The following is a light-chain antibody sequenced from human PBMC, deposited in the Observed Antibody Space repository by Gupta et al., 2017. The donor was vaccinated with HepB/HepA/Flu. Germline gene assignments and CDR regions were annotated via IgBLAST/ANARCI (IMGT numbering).Light chain of an antibody. CDR2: AAS. J-gene: IGKJ1*01. V-gene: IGKV1-39*01. CDR3: QQCDSTPSR. Sequence: DIQMTQSPSSLSASVGDRVTITCRASQSISSYLNWYQQKPGKAPKLLIYAASSLQSGVPSRFSGSGSGTDFTRTISRLQPEDFATYYCQQCDSTPSRFGQGTKLEIK. CDR1: QSISSY.